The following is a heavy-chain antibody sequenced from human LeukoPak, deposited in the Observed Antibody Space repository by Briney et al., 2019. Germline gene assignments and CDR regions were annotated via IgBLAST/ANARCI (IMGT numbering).Heavy chain of an antibody. V-gene: IGHV3-30*18. Sequence: PGGSLRLSCAASGLTFSSYGMHWVRQAPGKGLEWVAVISYDGSNKYYADSVKGRFTISRDNSKNTLYLQMNSLRAEDTAVYYCAKDYGPHDHFYYYGMDVWGRGTTVTVSS. CDR1: GLTFSSYG. D-gene: IGHD3-16*01. J-gene: IGHJ6*02. CDR3: AKDYGPHDHFYYYGMDV. CDR2: ISYDGSNK.